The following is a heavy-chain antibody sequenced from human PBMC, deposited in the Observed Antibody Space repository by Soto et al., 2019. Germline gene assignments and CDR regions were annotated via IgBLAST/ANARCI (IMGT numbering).Heavy chain of an antibody. D-gene: IGHD5-18*01. CDR3: ARGGGFSYADY. Sequence: GGSLRLSCAASGSTFSSYSMHWVRQAPGEGLEWVAVISYEGGTKYYGDSVKGRFTISRDNSNNTLYLEVNSLRTEDTAVYFCARGGGFSYADYWGRGTLVTVSS. V-gene: IGHV3-30*03. CDR1: GSTFSSYS. CDR2: ISYEGGTK. J-gene: IGHJ4*02.